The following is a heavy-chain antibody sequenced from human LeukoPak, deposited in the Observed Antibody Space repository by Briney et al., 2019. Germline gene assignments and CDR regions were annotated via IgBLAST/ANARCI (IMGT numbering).Heavy chain of an antibody. CDR2: ISYDGSNK. D-gene: IGHD7-27*01. V-gene: IGHV3-30*03. CDR1: GFTFSSYG. CDR3: ARGAANWGSSEFDY. Sequence: GRSLRLSCAASGFTFSSYGMHWVRQAPGKGLEWVAVISYDGSNKYYADSVKGRFTISRDNSKNTLYLQMNSLRAEDTAVYYCARGAANWGSSEFDYWGQGTLVTVSS. J-gene: IGHJ4*02.